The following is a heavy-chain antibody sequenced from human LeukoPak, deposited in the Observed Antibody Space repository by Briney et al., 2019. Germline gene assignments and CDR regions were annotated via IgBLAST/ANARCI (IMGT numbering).Heavy chain of an antibody. CDR1: GGSISSGDYY. CDR2: IYYSGST. D-gene: IGHD6-13*01. J-gene: IGHJ4*02. Sequence: SQTLSLTCTVSGGSISSGDYYWSWIRQPPGKGLEWIGYIYYSGSTYYNPSLKSRVTISVDTSKNQFSLKLSSVTAADTAVYYCARDVASSWYDAVGYWGQGTLVTVSS. V-gene: IGHV4-30-4*01. CDR3: ARDVASSWYDAVGY.